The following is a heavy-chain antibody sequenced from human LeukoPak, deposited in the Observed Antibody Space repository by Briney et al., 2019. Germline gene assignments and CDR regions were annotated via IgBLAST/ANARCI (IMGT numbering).Heavy chain of an antibody. D-gene: IGHD4-23*01. V-gene: IGHV1-2*02. CDR2: INPNSGGT. Sequence: ASVKVSCKASGYSFTNYYTHWVRQAPGQGLEWMGWINPNSGGTNYAQKFQGRVTMTRDTSIRTTYIELSRLRSDDTAVYFCARDLGWELVLDYWGQGTLVTVSS. CDR3: ARDLGWELVLDY. J-gene: IGHJ4*02. CDR1: GYSFTNYY.